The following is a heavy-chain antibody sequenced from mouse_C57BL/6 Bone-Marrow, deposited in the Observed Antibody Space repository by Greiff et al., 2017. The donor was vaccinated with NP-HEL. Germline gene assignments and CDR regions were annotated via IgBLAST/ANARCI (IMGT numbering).Heavy chain of an antibody. Sequence: EVKLVESGGGLVKPGGSLKLSCAASGFTFSSYTMSWVRQTPEKRLEWVATISGGGGNTYYPDSVKGRFTISSDNAKNTLYLQMSSLRSEDTALYYCASPRYYSNYYAMDYWGQGTSVTVSS. CDR2: ISGGGGNT. CDR1: GFTFSSYT. CDR3: ASPRYYSNYYAMDY. D-gene: IGHD2-5*01. J-gene: IGHJ4*01. V-gene: IGHV5-9*01.